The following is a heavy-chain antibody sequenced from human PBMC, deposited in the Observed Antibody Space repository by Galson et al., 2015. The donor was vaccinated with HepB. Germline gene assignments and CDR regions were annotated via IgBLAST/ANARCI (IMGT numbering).Heavy chain of an antibody. D-gene: IGHD6-13*01. CDR3: ARSKWIEAAECSH. J-gene: IGHJ4*02. CDR2: IDSSGSTI. Sequence: SLRLSCAGSGFTFNNYSMNWVRQAPGEGLEWISYIDSSGSTISYPDSVKGRFTVSRDNAKNLLYLQMNSLRDEDTAVYYCARSKWIEAAECSHWGQGTLVTVSS. V-gene: IGHV3-48*02. CDR1: GFTFNNYS.